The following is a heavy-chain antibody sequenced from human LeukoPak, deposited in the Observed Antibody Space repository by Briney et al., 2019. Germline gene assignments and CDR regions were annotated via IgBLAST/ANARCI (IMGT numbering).Heavy chain of an antibody. CDR1: GYTFTDYY. Sequence: ASVKVSCKASGYTFTDYYILWVRQAPGQGLEWMGWIHPPSGGTNYAEKLQGRVTMTRDTSISTAYMELTRLTSDDAGVYYCVRDPGWLQVDYWGQGTLLTVSS. D-gene: IGHD5-24*01. J-gene: IGHJ4*02. V-gene: IGHV1-2*02. CDR2: IHPPSGGT. CDR3: VRDPGWLQVDY.